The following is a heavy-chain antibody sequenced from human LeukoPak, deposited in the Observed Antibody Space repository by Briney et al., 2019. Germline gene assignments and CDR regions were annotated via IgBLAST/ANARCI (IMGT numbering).Heavy chain of an antibody. CDR3: VRRGYELRGVTRGAHDAVDV. CDR1: GYNFITYW. D-gene: IGHD3-10*01. V-gene: IGHV5-51*01. Sequence: GESLKISCKASGYNFITYWIGWVRQMPGKGLEWMGIISPGDSDTRYSPSFQGQVTISVDKSISTAYVQWSSLKASDTAMYYCVRRGYELRGVTRGAHDAVDVWGQGTMVTVSS. J-gene: IGHJ3*01. CDR2: ISPGDSDT.